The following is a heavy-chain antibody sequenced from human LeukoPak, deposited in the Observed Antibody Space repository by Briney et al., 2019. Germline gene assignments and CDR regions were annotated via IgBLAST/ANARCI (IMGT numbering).Heavy chain of an antibody. CDR2: MNPNSGNT. D-gene: IGHD3-10*01. Sequence: ASVKVSCKASGYTFTSYDINWVRQATGQGLEWMGWMNPNSGNTGYAQKFQGRVTITRNTSISTAYMEPSSLRSEDTAVYYCARAEYGSGQPLVYWGQGTLVTVSS. J-gene: IGHJ4*02. V-gene: IGHV1-8*03. CDR1: GYTFTSYD. CDR3: ARAEYGSGQPLVY.